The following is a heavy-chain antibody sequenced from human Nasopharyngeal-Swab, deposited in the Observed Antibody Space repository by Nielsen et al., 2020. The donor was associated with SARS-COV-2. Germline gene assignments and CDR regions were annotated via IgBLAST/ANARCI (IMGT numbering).Heavy chain of an antibody. V-gene: IGHV4-61*01. CDR2: VVYSGRT. J-gene: IGHJ4*02. CDR1: GGSVSSDIYS. Sequence: SETLSLTCTVSGGSVSSDIYSWSWIRQPPGKGLEWIGYVVYSGRTNYNPSLKSRVTISVDTSKVQFSLKLNSVTAADTAMYFCARTTTTTPFDSWGQGTLVAVSS. CDR3: ARTTTTTPFDS. D-gene: IGHD1-1*01.